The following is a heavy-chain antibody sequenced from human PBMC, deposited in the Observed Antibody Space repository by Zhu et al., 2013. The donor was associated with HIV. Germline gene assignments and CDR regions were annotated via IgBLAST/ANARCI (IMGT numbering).Heavy chain of an antibody. CDR1: GYTFTSYY. CDR2: INPSGGST. J-gene: IGHJ4*02. Sequence: QVQLVQSGAEVKKPGASVKVSCKASGYTFTSYYMHWVRQAPGQGLEWMGIINPSGGSTSYAQKFQGRVTMTRDTSTSTVYMELSSLRSEDTAVYYCARDRYYNLRGYYYESADWGQGTLVTSP. D-gene: IGHD3-22*01. CDR3: ARDRYYNLRGYYYESAD. V-gene: IGHV1-46*01.